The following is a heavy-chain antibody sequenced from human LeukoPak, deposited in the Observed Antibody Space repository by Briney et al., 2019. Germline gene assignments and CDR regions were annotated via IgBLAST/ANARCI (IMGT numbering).Heavy chain of an antibody. Sequence: SETLSLTCAVYGGSFSGYYWSWIRQPPGKGLEWIGEINHSGSTNYNPSLKSRVTISVDTSKNQFSLKLSSVTAADTAVYYCAGTSSGPPRNYWGQGTLVTVSS. J-gene: IGHJ4*02. V-gene: IGHV4-34*01. CDR2: INHSGST. D-gene: IGHD6-19*01. CDR3: AGTSSGPPRNY. CDR1: GGSFSGYY.